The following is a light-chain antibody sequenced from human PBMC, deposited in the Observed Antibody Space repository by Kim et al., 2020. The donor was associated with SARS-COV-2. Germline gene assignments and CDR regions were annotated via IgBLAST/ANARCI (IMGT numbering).Light chain of an antibody. V-gene: IGKV3-20*01. CDR1: QSVSSSY. Sequence: LSPGERATLSCRASQSVSSSYLAWYQHKPGQAPRLLIYGASSRATGIPDRFSGSGSGTDFTLTISRLEPEDFAVYYCHQYGGSPNTFGQGTKLEIK. J-gene: IGKJ2*01. CDR3: HQYGGSPNT. CDR2: GAS.